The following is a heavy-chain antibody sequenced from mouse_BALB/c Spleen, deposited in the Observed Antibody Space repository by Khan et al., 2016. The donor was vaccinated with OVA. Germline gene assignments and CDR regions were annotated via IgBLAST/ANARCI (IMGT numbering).Heavy chain of an antibody. V-gene: IGHV3-8*02. CDR3: ARWNYRYDGYVDY. CDR2: INYSGST. D-gene: IGHD2-14*01. Sequence: EVQLQESGPSLVKPSQTLSLTCSVTGDSITSGYWNWIRKFPGNKLEYMGYINYSGSTYYNPSLKSRISITRDTSKNQYYLQLNSVTSEDTATYYGARWNYRYDGYVDYWGQGTTLTVSS. CDR1: GDSITSGY. J-gene: IGHJ2*01.